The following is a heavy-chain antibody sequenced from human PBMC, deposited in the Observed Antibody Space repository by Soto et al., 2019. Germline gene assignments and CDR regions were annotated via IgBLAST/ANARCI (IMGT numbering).Heavy chain of an antibody. CDR2: IYYTGST. CDR1: GGSVNSSNNY. D-gene: IGHD3-16*01. Sequence: QVQLQESGPGLVKPSETLSLTCTVSGGSVNSSNNYWTWIRQPPGKGLEWIGYIYYTGSTIYNPSLTSRLTISVDTSHNLCPLSLNSVPAADTAVYYCTRGLGRTGPRGGYYFDYWGQGTPVAVSS. CDR3: TRGLGRTGPRGGYYFDY. J-gene: IGHJ4*02. V-gene: IGHV4-61*01.